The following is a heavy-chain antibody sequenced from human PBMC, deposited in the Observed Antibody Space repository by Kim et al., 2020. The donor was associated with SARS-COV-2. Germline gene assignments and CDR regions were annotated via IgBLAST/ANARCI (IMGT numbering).Heavy chain of an antibody. CDR1: GGSISSSSYY. Sequence: SETLSLTCTVSGGSISSSSYYWGWIRQPPGKGLEWIGSIYYSGSTYYNPSLKSRVTISVDTSKNQFSLKLSSVTAADTAVYYCARQEQMWSAHREALFLWGQGTLVTVSS. V-gene: IGHV4-39*01. CDR3: ARQEQMWSAHREALFL. J-gene: IGHJ4*02. D-gene: IGHD2-21*01. CDR2: IYYSGST.